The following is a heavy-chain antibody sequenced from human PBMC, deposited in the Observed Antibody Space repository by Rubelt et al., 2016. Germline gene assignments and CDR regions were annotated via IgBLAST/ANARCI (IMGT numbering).Heavy chain of an antibody. CDR3: ARVITSSGWYEDY. D-gene: IGHD6-19*01. CDR1: GFTFSSYS. CDR2: ISSSSSTI. J-gene: IGHJ4*02. Sequence: EVQLVESGGGLVQSGGSLRLSCAASGFTFSSYSMNWVRQAPGKGLEWVSYISSSSSTIYYADSVKGRFTISRENAKNSMYLQMNSLRDEDTAVYYCARVITSSGWYEDYWGQGTLVTVSS. V-gene: IGHV3-48*02.